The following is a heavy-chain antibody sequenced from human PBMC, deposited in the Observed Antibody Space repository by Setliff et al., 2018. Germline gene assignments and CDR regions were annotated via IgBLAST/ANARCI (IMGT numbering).Heavy chain of an antibody. CDR1: GFIFANYA. D-gene: IGHD3-10*01. CDR2: ISGSGGAT. V-gene: IGHV3-23*01. Sequence: GGSLRLSCATSGFIFANYAMHWVRQSPGKGLEWVAAISGSGGATYYADSVKARFIISRDNTRSTVSLQLDRVKGEDTAVYYCFGAGTCSYWGQGTQVTVSS. J-gene: IGHJ4*02. CDR3: FGAGTCSY.